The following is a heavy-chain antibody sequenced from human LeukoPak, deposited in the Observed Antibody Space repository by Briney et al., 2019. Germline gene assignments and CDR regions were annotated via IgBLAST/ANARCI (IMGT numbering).Heavy chain of an antibody. CDR1: GFTFSTFW. D-gene: IGHD1-14*01. CDR3: ATDVDGNLDY. Sequence: PGGSLTLSCVGSGFTFSTFWMAWVRQAPGKGLEWVANMKHDRSAKHYVDSVKGRFTISRDNAKNSLYLHMNSLRAEDTAVYYCATDVDGNLDYWGQGTLVTVSS. CDR2: MKHDRSAK. V-gene: IGHV3-7*04. J-gene: IGHJ4*02.